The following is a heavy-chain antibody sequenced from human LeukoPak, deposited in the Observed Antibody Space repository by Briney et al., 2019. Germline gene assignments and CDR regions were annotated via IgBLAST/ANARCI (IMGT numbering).Heavy chain of an antibody. V-gene: IGHV4-31*03. Sequence: SETLPLTCTVSGGSISSGGYYWSWIRQHSGKGLEWIGYIYYSGSTYYNPSLKSRVTISVDTSKNQFSLKLSSVTAADTAVYYCARQEGYCSGGSCYSLDYWGQGTLVTVSS. D-gene: IGHD2-15*01. CDR1: GGSISSGGYY. J-gene: IGHJ4*02. CDR3: ARQEGYCSGGSCYSLDY. CDR2: IYYSGST.